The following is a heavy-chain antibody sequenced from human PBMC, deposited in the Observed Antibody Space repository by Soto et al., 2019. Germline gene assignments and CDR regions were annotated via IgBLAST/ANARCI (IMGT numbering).Heavy chain of an antibody. CDR2: ISGSGGST. CDR3: AKNVLNYYGSGSSSFDY. V-gene: IGHV3-23*01. CDR1: GFTFSSYA. J-gene: IGHJ4*02. Sequence: GSLRLSCAASGFTFSSYAMSWVRQAPGKGLEWVSAISGSGGSTYYADSVKGRFTISRDNSKNTLYLQMNSLRAEDTAVYYCAKNVLNYYGSGSSSFDYLGQGTLVTVSS. D-gene: IGHD3-10*01.